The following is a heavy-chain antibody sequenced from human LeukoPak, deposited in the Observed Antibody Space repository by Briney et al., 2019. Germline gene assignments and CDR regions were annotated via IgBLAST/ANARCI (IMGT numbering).Heavy chain of an antibody. CDR1: GFTFSDYY. CDR2: ISGSGGST. J-gene: IGHJ4*02. CDR3: AKPIRGTGTTPFDY. Sequence: GGSLRLSCAASGFTFSDYYMSWIRQAPGKGLEWVSAISGSGGSTYYADSVKGRFTISRDNSKNTLYLQMNSLRAEDTAVYYCAKPIRGTGTTPFDYWGQGTLVTVSS. D-gene: IGHD1-7*01. V-gene: IGHV3-23*01.